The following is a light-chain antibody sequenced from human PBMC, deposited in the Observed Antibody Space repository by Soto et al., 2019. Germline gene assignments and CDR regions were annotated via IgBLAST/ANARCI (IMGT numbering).Light chain of an antibody. CDR1: QSVSSN. J-gene: IGKJ1*01. CDR2: GAS. CDR3: QQYNNWPPWT. Sequence: ELVMTQSPATLSVSPGERATLSCRASQSVSSNLARYQQKPGQAPRLLIYGASTRATGIPVRISGSGSGTEFTLTISSLQSEDSAVYYCQQYNNWPPWTFGQGTKVDIK. V-gene: IGKV3-15*01.